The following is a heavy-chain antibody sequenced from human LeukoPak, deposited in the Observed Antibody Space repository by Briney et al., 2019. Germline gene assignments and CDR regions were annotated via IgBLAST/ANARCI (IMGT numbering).Heavy chain of an antibody. J-gene: IGHJ5*02. V-gene: IGHV4-59*07. CDR1: GGSNSSYY. CDR2: IYYSGST. Sequence: SDTLSLTCTVSGGSNSSYYWSWIRRPPGKGREWIGYIYYSGSTNYNPSLKSRVTISVDTSQHQFSLKLSSVTAADTAVYYCARVLLTGNSYYGDYCVGLIFDPWGQGTLVTVSS. D-gene: IGHD4-17*01. CDR3: ARVLLTGNSYYGDYCVGLIFDP.